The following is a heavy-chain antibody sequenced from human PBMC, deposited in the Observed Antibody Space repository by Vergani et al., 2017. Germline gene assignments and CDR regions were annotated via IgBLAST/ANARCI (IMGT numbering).Heavy chain of an antibody. CDR2: IYWDDDK. CDR3: AHSLARQMGMTYFDYYYYMDV. D-gene: IGHD7-27*01. Sequence: QITLKESGPTLVNPTQTLTLTCTFSGFSLSTSGVGVGWIRQPPGKALEWLALIYWDDDKRYSPSLKSRLAITKDTSKNQVVLTMTNMDPVATATYYCAHSLARQMGMTYFDYYYYMDVWGKGSTVTVSS. V-gene: IGHV2-5*02. CDR1: GFSLSTSGVG. J-gene: IGHJ6*03.